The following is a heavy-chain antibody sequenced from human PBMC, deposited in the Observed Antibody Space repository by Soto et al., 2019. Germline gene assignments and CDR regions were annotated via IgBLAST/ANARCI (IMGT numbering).Heavy chain of an antibody. V-gene: IGHV3-33*01. Sequence: QVQMVESGGGVVQPGGSLRLSCAASGFIFDAYGFHWVRQAPGKGLQWVAVVWSDGNLKYYADSVKGRFTISRDSSKSALNLQMNSLRADDTAVYYCARIQLDTIMALEYWGQGTLVTVSS. CDR1: GFIFDAYG. J-gene: IGHJ4*02. D-gene: IGHD1-1*01. CDR3: ARIQLDTIMALEY. CDR2: VWSDGNLK.